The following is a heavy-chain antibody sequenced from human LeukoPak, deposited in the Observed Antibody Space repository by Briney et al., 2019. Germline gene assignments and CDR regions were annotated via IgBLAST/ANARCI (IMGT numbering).Heavy chain of an antibody. V-gene: IGHV4-4*07. D-gene: IGHD2-15*01. CDR3: ARGSCVAVGMDV. J-gene: IGHJ6*02. Sequence: SETLSLTCTVSGGSIDSHYWNWNRQSAGKGLEWIGPFFTGGSTYYNPSLESRVTMSVDTSKNQFSLKLRSVTAADKTVYFCARGSCVAVGMDVWGQGTTVIVSS. CDR2: FFTGGST. CDR1: GGSIDSHY.